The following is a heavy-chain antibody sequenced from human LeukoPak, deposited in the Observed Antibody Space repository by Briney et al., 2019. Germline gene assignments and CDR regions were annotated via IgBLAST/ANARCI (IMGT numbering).Heavy chain of an antibody. V-gene: IGHV4-34*01. CDR3: ARGKISTAARRPNWFDP. CDR2: VNHSGST. D-gene: IGHD6-6*01. Sequence: PSETLSLTCAVYGGSFSGYYWSWIRQPPGKGLEWIGEVNHSGSTNYNPSLKSRVTISVDTSKNQFSLKLSSVTAADTAVYYCARGKISTAARRPNWFDPWGQGTLVTVSS. CDR1: GGSFSGYY. J-gene: IGHJ5*02.